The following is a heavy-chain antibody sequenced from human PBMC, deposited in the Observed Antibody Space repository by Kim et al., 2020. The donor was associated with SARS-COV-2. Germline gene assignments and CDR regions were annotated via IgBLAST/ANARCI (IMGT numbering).Heavy chain of an antibody. J-gene: IGHJ4*02. Sequence: ASVKVSCKASGYTFTSYGISWVRQAPGQGLEWMGWISAYNGNTNYAQKLQGRVTMTTDTSTSTAYMELRSLRSDDTAVYYCARERGYSNALYYFDYWGQGTLVTVSS. CDR3: ARERGYSNALYYFDY. V-gene: IGHV1-18*01. CDR1: GYTFTSYG. CDR2: ISAYNGNT. D-gene: IGHD4-4*01.